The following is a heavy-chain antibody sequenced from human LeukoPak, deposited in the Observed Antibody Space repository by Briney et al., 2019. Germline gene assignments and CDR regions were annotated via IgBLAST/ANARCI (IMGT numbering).Heavy chain of an antibody. V-gene: IGHV4-34*01. D-gene: IGHD5-18*01. CDR1: GGSFSGYY. CDR3: ARGRTDTAMAADFVY. J-gene: IGHJ4*02. CDR2: INHSGST. Sequence: PSETLSLTCAVYGGSFSGYYWSWIRQPPGKGLEWIGEINHSGSTNYNPSLKGRVTISVDTSKNQFSLKLSSVTAADTAVYYCARGRTDTAMAADFVYWGQGTLVTVSS.